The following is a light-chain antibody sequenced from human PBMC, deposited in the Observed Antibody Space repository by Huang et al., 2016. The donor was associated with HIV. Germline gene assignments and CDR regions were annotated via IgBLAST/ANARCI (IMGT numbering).Light chain of an antibody. CDR3: MQALQPPPT. J-gene: IGKJ1*01. V-gene: IGKV2-28*01. CDR1: QSLLHSNGYNY. Sequence: DIVMTQSPLSLPVTPGEPASISCRSSQSLLHSNGYNYLDWYLQKPGQSPQLLIHLGSNRAYGVPDRFSGSGSGTGFTLKISRVEAEDVGVYYCMQALQPPPTFGQGTKVEIK. CDR2: LGS.